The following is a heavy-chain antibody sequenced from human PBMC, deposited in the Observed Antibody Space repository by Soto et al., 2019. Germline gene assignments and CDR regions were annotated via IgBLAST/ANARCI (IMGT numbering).Heavy chain of an antibody. CDR2: IDPSDSYT. CDR1: GYSFTSYW. Sequence: PGESLKISCKGSGYSFTSYWISWVRQMPGKGLEWIGRIDPSDSYTNYSPSFQGHVTISXXXXXXTXYXQXXSLKAXDTAMYYCARVRSRAYGMDVWGQGTTVTVSS. V-gene: IGHV5-10-1*01. D-gene: IGHD2-2*01. J-gene: IGHJ6*02. CDR3: ARVRSRAYGMDV.